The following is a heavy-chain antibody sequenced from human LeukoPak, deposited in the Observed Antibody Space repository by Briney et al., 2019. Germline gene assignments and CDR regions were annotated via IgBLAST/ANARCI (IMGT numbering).Heavy chain of an antibody. CDR3: AREGLAAAGFDY. CDR2: IKQDGSEE. Sequence: PGGSLRLSCAVSGVNFSSYWMSWVRQAPGKGLEWVANIKQDGSEEYYVDSVKGRFTISTDNAKNSLYLQMNNLRAEDTALYYCAREGLAAAGFDYWGQGTLVTVSS. CDR1: GVNFSSYW. J-gene: IGHJ4*02. V-gene: IGHV3-7*03. D-gene: IGHD6-13*01.